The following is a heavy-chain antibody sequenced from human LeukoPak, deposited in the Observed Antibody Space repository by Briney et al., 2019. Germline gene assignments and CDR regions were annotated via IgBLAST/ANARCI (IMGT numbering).Heavy chain of an antibody. J-gene: IGHJ4*02. V-gene: IGHV3-30*04. CDR1: GFTFGGFA. Sequence: GGSLRLSCAASGFTFGGFAMSWVRRTPGKGLEWVAVISYDGSNKYYADSVKGRFTISRDNSKNTLYLQMNSLRAEDTAVYYCARDSSRPLRYFDWLLVTGLDYWGQGTLVPSPQ. D-gene: IGHD3-9*01. CDR2: ISYDGSNK. CDR3: ARDSSRPLRYFDWLLVTGLDY.